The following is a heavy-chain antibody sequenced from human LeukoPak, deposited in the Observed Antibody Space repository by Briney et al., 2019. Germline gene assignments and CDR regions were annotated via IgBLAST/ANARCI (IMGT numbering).Heavy chain of an antibody. CDR3: ARDPTSMVTMGDY. D-gene: IGHD4-17*01. CDR1: GLTVSTNY. J-gene: IGHJ4*02. V-gene: IGHV3-53*01. Sequence: PGGSLRLSCAASGLTVSTNYFSWVRQAPGKGLEWVSVIYADGRTNYADSVKGRFTISRDNSKNTLSLQMNRLRAEDTAVYYCARDPTSMVTMGDYWGQGTLVTVSS. CDR2: IYADGRT.